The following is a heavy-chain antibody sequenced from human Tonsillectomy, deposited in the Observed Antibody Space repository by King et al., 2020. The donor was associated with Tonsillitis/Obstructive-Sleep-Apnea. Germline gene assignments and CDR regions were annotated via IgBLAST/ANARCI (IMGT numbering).Heavy chain of an antibody. J-gene: IGHJ6*03. Sequence: QLVQSGAEVKKPGESLNISCKGSGYRFTNYWIAWVRQMPGKGLEWMGIIYPGDSETRYSPSFQGQVTISADKCISTAYLQWSSLKASDTAMYYCARQGSPPLHYYYYYYMDVWGKGTTVTVSS. CDR3: ARQGSPPLHYYYYYYMDV. V-gene: IGHV5-51*01. CDR2: IYPGDSET. CDR1: GYRFTNYW.